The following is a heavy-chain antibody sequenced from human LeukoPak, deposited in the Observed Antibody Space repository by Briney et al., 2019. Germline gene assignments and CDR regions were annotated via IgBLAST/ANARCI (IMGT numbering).Heavy chain of an antibody. CDR3: ARDRNPWRPEYWFDP. D-gene: IGHD1-14*01. V-gene: IGHV1-46*01. J-gene: IGHJ5*02. CDR2: INPSGGST. CDR1: GYAFTSYY. Sequence: ASVKVSCKASGYAFTSYYMHWVREAPGQGLEWMGIINPSGGSTSYAQKFRGRVTMTRDTSTSTVYMELISLRSEDTAVYYCARDRNPWRPEYWFDPWGQGTLVTVSS.